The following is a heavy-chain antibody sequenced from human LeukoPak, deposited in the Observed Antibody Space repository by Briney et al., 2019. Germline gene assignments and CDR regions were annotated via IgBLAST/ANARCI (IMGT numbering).Heavy chain of an antibody. V-gene: IGHV1-2*06. Sequence: ASVKVSCKASGYTFTGYYMHWVRQAPGQGLEWMGRINPNSGGTNYAQKFQGRVTMTRDTSISTAYMELSRLRSDDTAVYYCARDPTAYCSSTSCYTKYYMDVWGKGTTVTVSS. D-gene: IGHD2-2*01. J-gene: IGHJ6*03. CDR2: INPNSGGT. CDR3: ARDPTAYCSSTSCYTKYYMDV. CDR1: GYTFTGYY.